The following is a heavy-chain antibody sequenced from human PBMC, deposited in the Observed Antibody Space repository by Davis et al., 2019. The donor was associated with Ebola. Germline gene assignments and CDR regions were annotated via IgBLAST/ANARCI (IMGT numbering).Heavy chain of an antibody. CDR1: RDSISTTSW. V-gene: IGHV4-4*02. D-gene: IGHD4-17*01. Sequence: MPGGSLRLSCTVSRDSISTTSWWSWVRQPPGKGLEWIGEINHSGSTNYNPSLKSRVTISVDTSKNQFSLKLSSVTAADTAVYYCAGDYYSDHWGQGSRVTVSS. CDR2: INHSGST. J-gene: IGHJ4*02. CDR3: AGDYYSDH.